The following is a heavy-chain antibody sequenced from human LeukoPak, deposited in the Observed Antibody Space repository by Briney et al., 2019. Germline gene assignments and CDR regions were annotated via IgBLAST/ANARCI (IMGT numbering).Heavy chain of an antibody. D-gene: IGHD3-9*01. J-gene: IGHJ4*02. Sequence: SETLSLTCAVYGGSFSGFHWNWIRQPPGKGLEWIGDINHSGSTHYNPSLTSRVTISVDPSKNQFSLNLTSVTAADTAVYYCARLQGGGLRYFDWLLSYFDYWGQGTLVTVSS. CDR3: ARLQGGGLRYFDWLLSYFDY. V-gene: IGHV4-34*01. CDR1: GGSFSGFH. CDR2: INHSGST.